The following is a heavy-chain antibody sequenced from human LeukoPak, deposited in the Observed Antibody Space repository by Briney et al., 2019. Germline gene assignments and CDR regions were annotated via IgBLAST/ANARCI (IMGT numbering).Heavy chain of an antibody. V-gene: IGHV4-59*01. CDR1: GGSISSYY. CDR3: ARGNEDDFWSGAMNFDY. Sequence: SETLSLTCTVSGGSISSYYWSWIRQPPGKGLEWIGYIYYSGSTNYNPSLKSRVTISVDTSKNQFSLKLSSVTAADMAVYYCARGNEDDFWSGAMNFDYWGQGTLVTVSS. D-gene: IGHD3-3*01. J-gene: IGHJ4*02. CDR2: IYYSGST.